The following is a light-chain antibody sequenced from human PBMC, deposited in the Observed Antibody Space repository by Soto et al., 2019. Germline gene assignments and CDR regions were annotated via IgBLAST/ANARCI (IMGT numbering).Light chain of an antibody. CDR1: SSNSWAGYD. V-gene: IGLV1-40*01. CDR3: QSYDRSLSGWV. CDR2: GKN. Sequence: QAVVTQPPSVSGAPGQRVTISCTGSSSNSWAGYDVHWYQQLPGTAPKLLIYGKNNRPSGVPDRFSGSQSVTSASLAITGLQAEDEADYYCQSYDRSLSGWVFGGGTQLTVL. J-gene: IGLJ7*01.